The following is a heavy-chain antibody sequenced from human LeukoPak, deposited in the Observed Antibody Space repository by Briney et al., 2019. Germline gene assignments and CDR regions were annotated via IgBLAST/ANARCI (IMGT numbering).Heavy chain of an antibody. V-gene: IGHV4-61*02. D-gene: IGHD3-3*01. CDR3: AGMYYDFWSGYRHYFDY. CDR2: IYTSGST. Sequence: PSETLSLTCTVSGGSISSGSYYWSWIRQPAGKGLEWIGRIYTSGSTNYNPSLKSRVTISVDTSKNQFSLKLSSVTAADTAVYYCAGMYYDFWSGYRHYFDYWGQGTLVTVSS. CDR1: GGSISSGSYY. J-gene: IGHJ4*02.